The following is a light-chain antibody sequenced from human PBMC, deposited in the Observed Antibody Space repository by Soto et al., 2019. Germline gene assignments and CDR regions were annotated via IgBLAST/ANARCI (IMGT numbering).Light chain of an antibody. CDR2: EVT. V-gene: IGLV2-8*01. Sequence: QSALTQPPSASGSPGQSVTISCTGTSSDVGADNFVSWYQQHPGKAPRLMISEVTKRPSGVPDRFSGSKSGNTASLTVSGLQAEDEADYYCSSYAGGNNVFGTGTKVTV. CDR3: SSYAGGNNV. J-gene: IGLJ1*01. CDR1: SSDVGADNF.